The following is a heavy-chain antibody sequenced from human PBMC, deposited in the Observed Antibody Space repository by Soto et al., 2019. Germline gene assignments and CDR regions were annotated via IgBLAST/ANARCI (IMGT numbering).Heavy chain of an antibody. CDR2: ISYDGSNK. Sequence: GGSLRLSCAASGFTFSSYGMHWVRQAPGKGLEWVAVISYDGSNKYYADSVKGRFTISRDNSKNTLYLQMNSLRAEDTAVYYCAKDRGTRAIGYSYGSPPGNYYYYGMDVWGQGTTVTVSS. CDR1: GFTFSSYG. V-gene: IGHV3-30*18. D-gene: IGHD5-18*01. J-gene: IGHJ6*02. CDR3: AKDRGTRAIGYSYGSPPGNYYYYGMDV.